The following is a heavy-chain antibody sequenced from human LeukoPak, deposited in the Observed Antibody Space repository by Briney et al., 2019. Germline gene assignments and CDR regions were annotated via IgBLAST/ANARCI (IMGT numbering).Heavy chain of an antibody. V-gene: IGHV3-33*01. CDR1: GFIFTTYG. CDR2: IWYDGSNK. J-gene: IGHJ3*02. D-gene: IGHD4-17*01. CDR3: ARGGEGDAFDI. Sequence: GRSLRLSCAASGFIFTTYGMHWVRQAPGKGLEWVAVIWYDGSNKYYADSVKGRFTISRDNSKNTLYLQMNSLRAEDTAVYYCARGGEGDAFDIWGQGTMVTVSS.